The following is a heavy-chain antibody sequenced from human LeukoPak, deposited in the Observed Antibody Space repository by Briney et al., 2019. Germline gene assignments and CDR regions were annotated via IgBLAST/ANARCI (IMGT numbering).Heavy chain of an antibody. CDR2: ISGSGGST. CDR1: GFTFSSYA. V-gene: IGHV3-23*01. Sequence: GGSLRLSCAASGFTFSSYAMSWVRQAPGKGLEWVSAISGSGGSTYYADSVKGRFTISRDNSKNTLYLQMNSQRAEDTAVYYCAKGAYDFDYHYYYYMDVWGKGTTVTVSS. CDR3: AKGAYDFDYHYYYYMDV. J-gene: IGHJ6*03. D-gene: IGHD3-3*01.